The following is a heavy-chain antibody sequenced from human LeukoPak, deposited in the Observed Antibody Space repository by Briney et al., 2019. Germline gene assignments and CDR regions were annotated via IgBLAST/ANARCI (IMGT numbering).Heavy chain of an antibody. CDR1: GFTFSSYG. Sequence: GGSLRLSCAASGFTFSSYGMHWVRQAPGKGLEWVAVIWYDGSNKYYADSVKGRFTISRDNSKNTLYLQMNSLRAEDTAVYYCARVSPTVTTRYYFDYWGQGTLVTVSS. D-gene: IGHD4-11*01. CDR3: ARVSPTVTTRYYFDY. CDR2: IWYDGSNK. V-gene: IGHV3-33*01. J-gene: IGHJ4*02.